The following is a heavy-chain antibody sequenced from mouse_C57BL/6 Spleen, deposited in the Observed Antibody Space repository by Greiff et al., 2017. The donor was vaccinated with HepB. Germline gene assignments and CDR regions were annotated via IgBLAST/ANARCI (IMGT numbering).Heavy chain of an antibody. V-gene: IGHV1-7*01. CDR3: AKEGYGNFSGFAY. Sequence: VQLQQSGAELAKPGASVKLSCKASGYTFTSYWMHWVKQRPGQGLEWIGYINPSSGYTKYNQKFKDKATFTADKSSSTAYMQLSSLTYEDSAVYYCAKEGYGNFSGFAYWGQGTLVTVSA. CDR1: GYTFTSYW. CDR2: INPSSGYT. J-gene: IGHJ3*01. D-gene: IGHD2-1*01.